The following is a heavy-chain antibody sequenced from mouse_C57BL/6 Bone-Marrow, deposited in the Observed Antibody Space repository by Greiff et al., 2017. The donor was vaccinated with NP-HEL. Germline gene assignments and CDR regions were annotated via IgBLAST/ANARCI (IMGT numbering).Heavy chain of an antibody. Sequence: QVQLQQPGAELVKPGASVKLSCKASGYTFTSYWMQWVKQRPGQGLEWIGEFDPSDSYTNYNQKFKGKATLTVDTSSSTAYMQLSSLTSEDSAVYYCAREYYYDYWGQGTTLTVSS. CDR3: AREYYYDY. J-gene: IGHJ2*01. V-gene: IGHV1-50*01. CDR2: FDPSDSYT. CDR1: GYTFTSYW.